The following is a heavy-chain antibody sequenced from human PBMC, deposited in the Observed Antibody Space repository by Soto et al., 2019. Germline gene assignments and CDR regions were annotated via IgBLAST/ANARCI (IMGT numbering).Heavy chain of an antibody. J-gene: IGHJ6*02. CDR2: IRSKAYGGTT. CDR3: TREYSANYYILTGYYVYYYYYGMDV. V-gene: IGHV3-49*03. Sequence: GGSLRLSCTASGFTFGDYAMSWFRQAPGKGLEWVGFIRSKAYGGTTEYAASVKGRFTISRDDSKSIAYLQMNSLKTEDTAVYYCTREYSANYYILTGYYVYYYYYGMDVWGQGTTVTVSS. D-gene: IGHD3-9*01. CDR1: GFTFGDYA.